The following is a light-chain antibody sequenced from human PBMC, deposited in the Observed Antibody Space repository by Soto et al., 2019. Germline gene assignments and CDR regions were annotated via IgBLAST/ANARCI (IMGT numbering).Light chain of an antibody. V-gene: IGKV1-5*03. CDR1: QSISTW. Sequence: IQMTQSPSTLSGSVGDRVTITCRANQSISTWLAWYQQKPGKAPNLLIYKASDLDVGVPSRFSGSGSATEFTLTISSLQPDDVATYYCQQYNAYSPWTFGQGTKVDIK. J-gene: IGKJ1*01. CDR3: QQYNAYSPWT. CDR2: KAS.